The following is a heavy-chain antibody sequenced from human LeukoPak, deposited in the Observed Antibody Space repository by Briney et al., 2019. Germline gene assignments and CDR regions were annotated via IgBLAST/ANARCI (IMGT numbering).Heavy chain of an antibody. J-gene: IGHJ3*02. V-gene: IGHV1-18*01. CDR2: ISAYNGNT. D-gene: IGHD3-3*01. CDR3: ARDKGGITIFGVVIRDDAFDI. CDR1: GGTFNNFA. Sequence: ASVKVSCKASGGTFNNFAISWVRQAPGQGLEWMGWISAYNGNTNYAQKLQGRVTMTTDTSTSTAYMELRSLRSDDTAVYYCARDKGGITIFGVVIRDDAFDIWGQGTMVTVSS.